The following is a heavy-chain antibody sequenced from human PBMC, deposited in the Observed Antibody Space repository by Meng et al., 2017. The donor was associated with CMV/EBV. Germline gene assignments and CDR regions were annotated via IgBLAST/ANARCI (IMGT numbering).Heavy chain of an antibody. CDR2: ISAYNGNT. J-gene: IGHJ5*02. V-gene: IGHV1-18*01. CDR3: ARVGGGNWFDP. Sequence: QVELVPSGAEDKKPGAAVKGYYKASGYTFTSYGISWVRQAPGQGLEWMGWISAYNGNTNYAQKLQGRVTMTTDTSTSTAYMELRSLRSDDTAVYYCARVGGGNWFDPWGQGTLVTISS. CDR1: GYTFTSYG. D-gene: IGHD3-16*01.